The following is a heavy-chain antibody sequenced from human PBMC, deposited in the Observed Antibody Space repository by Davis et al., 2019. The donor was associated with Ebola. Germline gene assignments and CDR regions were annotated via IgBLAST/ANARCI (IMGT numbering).Heavy chain of an antibody. CDR3: ARDKGVDIVVVVAATLVLDY. V-gene: IGHV1-46*01. CDR1: GYTFTSYY. D-gene: IGHD2-15*01. CDR2: INPSGGST. Sequence: ASVKVSCKASGYTFTSYYMHSARQAPRQGLEWEGIINPSGGSTSYAQKFQGRVTMTRDTSTSTVYMELSSLRSEDTAVYYCARDKGVDIVVVVAATLVLDYWGQGTLVTVSS. J-gene: IGHJ4*02.